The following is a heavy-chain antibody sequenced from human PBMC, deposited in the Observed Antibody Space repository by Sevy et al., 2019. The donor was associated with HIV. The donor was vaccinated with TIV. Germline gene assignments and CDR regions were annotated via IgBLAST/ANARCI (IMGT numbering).Heavy chain of an antibody. Sequence: GGSLRLSCAASGFTFSSYAVHWVRQAPGKGLEWVAVISYDGSNKYYADSVKGRFTISRDNSKNTLYLQMNSLRAEDTAVYYCARYLRSDYWGQGTLVTVSS. CDR1: GFTFSSYA. V-gene: IGHV3-30-3*01. CDR2: ISYDGSNK. J-gene: IGHJ4*02. CDR3: ARYLRSDY.